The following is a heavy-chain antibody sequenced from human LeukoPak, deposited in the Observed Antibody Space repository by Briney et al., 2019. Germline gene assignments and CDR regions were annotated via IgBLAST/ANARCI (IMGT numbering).Heavy chain of an antibody. CDR2: IIPIFGIA. V-gene: IGHV1-69*13. D-gene: IGHD2-15*01. CDR3: ASFTVYCSGGSCYPQDYYYYGMDV. Sequence: SVKVSCKASGGTFSSYAISWVRQAPGQGLEWMGGIIPIFGIANYAQKFQGRVTITADESTSTAYMELSSLRSEDTAVYYCASFTVYCSGGSCYPQDYYYYGMDVWGIGTTVTVAS. J-gene: IGHJ6*04. CDR1: GGTFSSYA.